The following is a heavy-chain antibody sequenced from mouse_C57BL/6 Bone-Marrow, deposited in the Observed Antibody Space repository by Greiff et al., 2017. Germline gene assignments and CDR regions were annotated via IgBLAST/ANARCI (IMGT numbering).Heavy chain of an antibody. J-gene: IGHJ4*01. Sequence: VQLQQSGAELVRPGASVTLSCKASGYTFTDYEMHWVKQTPVHGLEWIGAIDPETGGTAYNQKFKGKAILTADKSSSTAYMELRSLTSEDSAVYYCTSGGWYGNYFDYAMDYWGQGTSVTVSS. D-gene: IGHD2-10*02. V-gene: IGHV1-15*01. CDR1: GYTFTDYE. CDR3: TSGGWYGNYFDYAMDY. CDR2: IDPETGGT.